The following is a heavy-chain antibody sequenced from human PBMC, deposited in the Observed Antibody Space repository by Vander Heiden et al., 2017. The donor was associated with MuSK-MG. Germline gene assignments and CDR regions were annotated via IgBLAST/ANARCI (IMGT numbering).Heavy chain of an antibody. Sequence: EVQVVESGGGLVKPGGSLRLSCAASGFTFSSAWMSWVRQGPGKGLGLVGIIKRKIDGGTTDHAAPVKYRFTISRDDSKNTVYLQMNSLKTEDTAVYYCPTTYYDSVSYSTPQFSWGEGPL. J-gene: IGHJ5*02. CDR3: PTTYYDSVSYSTPQFS. CDR1: GFTFSSAW. D-gene: IGHD3-10*01. V-gene: IGHV3-15*01. CDR2: IKRKIDGGTT.